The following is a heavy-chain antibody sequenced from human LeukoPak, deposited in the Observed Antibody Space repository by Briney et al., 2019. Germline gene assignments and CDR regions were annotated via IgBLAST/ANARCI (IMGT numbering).Heavy chain of an antibody. CDR2: IYHSGST. CDR3: ARAGIAAFYYFDY. J-gene: IGHJ4*02. Sequence: SQTLSLTCTVSGGSISSGGYYWSWIRQPPGKGLEWIGYIYHSGSTYYNPSLKSRVTISVDRSKNQFSLKLSSVTAADTAVYYCARAGIAAFYYFDYWGQGTLVTVSS. CDR1: GGSISSGGYY. V-gene: IGHV4-30-2*01. D-gene: IGHD6-13*01.